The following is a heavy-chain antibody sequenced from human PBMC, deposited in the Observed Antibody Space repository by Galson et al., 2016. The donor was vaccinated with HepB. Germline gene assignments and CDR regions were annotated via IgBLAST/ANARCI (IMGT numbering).Heavy chain of an antibody. V-gene: IGHV3-23*01. J-gene: IGHJ4*02. Sequence: SLRLSCAASGFTFNHYAMPWVRQAPGKGLEWVSTVSASAETTYYADSVKGRFTISRDTSKNTLTLQMSSLRGEDTAVYYCAKGRWDFDSWGQGTLVTVSS. CDR1: GFTFNHYA. CDR3: AKGRWDFDS. CDR2: VSASAETT. D-gene: IGHD5-24*01.